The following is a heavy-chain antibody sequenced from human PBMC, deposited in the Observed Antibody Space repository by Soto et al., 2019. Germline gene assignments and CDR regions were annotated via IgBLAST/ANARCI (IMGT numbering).Heavy chain of an antibody. J-gene: IGHJ6*02. CDR1: GYSFTSYW. V-gene: IGHV5-10-1*01. D-gene: IGHD2-2*01. CDR3: ARRHYYSSTSCTEHGMDV. CDR2: IDPSDSYT. Sequence: LGESLKISCKGSGYSFTSYWISWVRQMPGKGLEWMGRIDPSDSYTNYSPSFQGHVTISADKSISTAYLQWSSLKASDTAMYYCARRHYYSSTSCTEHGMDVWGQGTTVTVSS.